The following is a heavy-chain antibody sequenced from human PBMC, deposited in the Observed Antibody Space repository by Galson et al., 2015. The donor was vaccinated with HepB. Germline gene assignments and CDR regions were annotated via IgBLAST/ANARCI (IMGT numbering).Heavy chain of an antibody. J-gene: IGHJ5*02. CDR1: GYSFTSYW. CDR2: IYPGDSDT. Sequence: QSGAEVKKPGESLKISCKGSGYSFTSYWIGWVRQMPGKGLEWMGIIYPGDSDTRYSPSYQGQVTISADKSISTAYLQWSSLKASDTAMYYCARLNNRELLSGGWFDPWGQGTLVTVSS. CDR3: ARLNNRELLSGGWFDP. D-gene: IGHD3-10*01. V-gene: IGHV5-51*01.